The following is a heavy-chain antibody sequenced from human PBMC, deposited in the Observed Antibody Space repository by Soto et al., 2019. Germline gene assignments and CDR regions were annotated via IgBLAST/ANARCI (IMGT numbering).Heavy chain of an antibody. CDR3: ARDRLIAVTGLLHY. CDR1: GYPFTSYG. J-gene: IGHJ4*02. CDR2: ISAYNGKT. V-gene: IGHV1-18*01. Sequence: QVQLVQSGAEVKKPGASVKVSCKTSGYPFTSYGINWVRQAPGQGPEWMGWISAYNGKTSYTQKFQGRVTMTTETSTSTAYMELRSLRSDYTAVYDCARDRLIAVTGLLHYWGQGTGVTVSS. D-gene: IGHD6-19*01.